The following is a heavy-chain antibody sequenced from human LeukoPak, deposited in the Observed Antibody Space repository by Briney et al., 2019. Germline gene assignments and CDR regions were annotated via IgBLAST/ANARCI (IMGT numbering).Heavy chain of an antibody. CDR1: GYSFTSYW. D-gene: IGHD3-22*01. J-gene: IGHJ4*02. CDR2: IYPGDSDT. V-gene: IGHV5-51*01. CDR3: ARPPNYYDSSGYDYYFDY. Sequence: GESLKISCKGSGYSFTSYWIGWVRQMPGKGLEWMGIIYPGDSDTRYSPSFQGLVTISADKSISTAYLQWSSLKASDTAMYYCARPPNYYDSSGYDYYFDYWGQGTLVTVSS.